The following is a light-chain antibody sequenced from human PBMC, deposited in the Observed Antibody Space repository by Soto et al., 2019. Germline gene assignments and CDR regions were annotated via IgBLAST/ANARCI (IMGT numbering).Light chain of an antibody. CDR1: QSVSSN. J-gene: IGKJ5*01. Sequence: EKALTQSPVTLSLSPWERATLSCRASQSVSSNLAWYQQRPGQAPRLLIYGASTRASGVPDRSSGSGSGTEFILTISSLQSEDSAVYYCQQYHDWPPITFGQGTRLEIK. V-gene: IGKV3-15*01. CDR2: GAS. CDR3: QQYHDWPPIT.